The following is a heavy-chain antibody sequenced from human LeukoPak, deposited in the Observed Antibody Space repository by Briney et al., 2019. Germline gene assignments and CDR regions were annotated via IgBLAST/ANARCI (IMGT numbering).Heavy chain of an antibody. Sequence: SETLSLTCTVSGGSISSSSYYWGWIRQPPGKGLEWIGSIYYSGSTYYNPSLKSRVTISVDTSKNQFSLKLSSVTAADTAVYYCARHNYDILTGYYSWYYYYMDVWGKGTTVTISS. J-gene: IGHJ6*03. CDR1: GGSISSSSYY. D-gene: IGHD3-9*01. CDR3: ARHNYDILTGYYSWYYYYMDV. V-gene: IGHV4-39*01. CDR2: IYYSGST.